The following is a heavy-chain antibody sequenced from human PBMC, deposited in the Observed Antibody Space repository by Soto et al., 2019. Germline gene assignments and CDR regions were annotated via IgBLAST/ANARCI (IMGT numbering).Heavy chain of an antibody. CDR3: ARRPDFFDF. CDR2: ISGSGGYT. Sequence: EVQLLESGGGSVQSGGSLRLSCAASGFTFSSIAMGWVRQGPGKGLEWVSAISGSGGYTYYADSVKGRFTNSRDNSRNTLFLQMKSLRAEDTAVYYWARRPDFFDFWGQGTLVTVSS. D-gene: IGHD2-21*01. CDR1: GFTFSSIA. J-gene: IGHJ4*02. V-gene: IGHV3-23*01.